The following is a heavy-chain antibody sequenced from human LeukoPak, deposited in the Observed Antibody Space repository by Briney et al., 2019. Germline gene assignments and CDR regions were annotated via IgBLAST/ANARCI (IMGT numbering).Heavy chain of an antibody. J-gene: IGHJ6*02. D-gene: IGHD2-15*01. CDR3: ARALGKSMEVAATRHYHGMDV. CDR1: GGSISSYY. Sequence: SETLSLTYTVSGGSISSYYWSWIRQPPGKGLEWIGSIYYSGSTYYNPSLKSRVTISVDTSKNQFSLKLSSVTAADTAVYYCARALGKSMEVAATRHYHGMDVWGQGTTVTVSS. V-gene: IGHV4-59*12. CDR2: IYYSGST.